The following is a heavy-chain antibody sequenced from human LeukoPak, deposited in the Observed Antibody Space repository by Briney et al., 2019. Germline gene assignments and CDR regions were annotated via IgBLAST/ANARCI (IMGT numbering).Heavy chain of an antibody. Sequence: SSETLSLTCTVSGGSISSSSYYWGWIRQASGKGLEWVSVIYSGGSTYYADSVKGRFTISRDNSKNTLYLQMNSLRAEDTAVYYCASHTYYYDSSGYPYFDYWGQGTLVTVSS. V-gene: IGHV3-66*04. CDR1: GGSISSSSYY. CDR2: IYSGGST. J-gene: IGHJ4*02. D-gene: IGHD3-22*01. CDR3: ASHTYYYDSSGYPYFDY.